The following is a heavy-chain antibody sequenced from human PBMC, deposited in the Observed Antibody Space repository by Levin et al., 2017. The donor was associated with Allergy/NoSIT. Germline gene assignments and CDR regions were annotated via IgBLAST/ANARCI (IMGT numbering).Heavy chain of an antibody. CDR2: LNPNTGGT. J-gene: IGHJ5*02. CDR1: GFTFTIYD. V-gene: IGHV1-2*06. D-gene: IGHD6-13*01. Sequence: GESLKISCKASGFTFTIYDIHWVRQAPGQGLEWVGRLNPNTGGTDSAQKFMGRVTMTRDSSTTTAFMELTRLRPDDTAIYYCARETIAAPPYNWFDTWGQGALVTVSS. CDR3: ARETIAAPPYNWFDT.